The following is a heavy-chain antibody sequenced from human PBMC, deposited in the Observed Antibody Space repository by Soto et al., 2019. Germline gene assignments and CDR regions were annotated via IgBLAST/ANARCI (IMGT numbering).Heavy chain of an antibody. Sequence: WASVKVSCKASGYTFTSYYMHWVRQAPGQGLEWMGIINPSGGSTIYAQKFQGRVTMTRDTSTSTVYMELSSLRSEDTAVYYCAKLLAVAASWDGFDIWGRGTMVTVSS. J-gene: IGHJ3*02. CDR3: AKLLAVAASWDGFDI. CDR1: GYTFTSYY. V-gene: IGHV1-46*01. CDR2: INPSGGST. D-gene: IGHD6-19*01.